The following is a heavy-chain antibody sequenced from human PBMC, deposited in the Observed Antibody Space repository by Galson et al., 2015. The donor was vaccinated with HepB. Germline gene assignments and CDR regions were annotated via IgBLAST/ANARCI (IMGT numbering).Heavy chain of an antibody. CDR2: ISGSGGST. CDR1: GFTFSSYA. Sequence: SLRLSCAASGFTFSSYAMSWVRQAPGKGLEWVSAISGSGGSTYYADSVKGRFTISRDNSKNTLYLQMNSLRAEDTAVYYCASGGAFGVVFYYYYYMDVWGKGTTVTVSS. V-gene: IGHV3-23*01. D-gene: IGHD3-3*01. CDR3: ASGGAFGVVFYYYYYMDV. J-gene: IGHJ6*03.